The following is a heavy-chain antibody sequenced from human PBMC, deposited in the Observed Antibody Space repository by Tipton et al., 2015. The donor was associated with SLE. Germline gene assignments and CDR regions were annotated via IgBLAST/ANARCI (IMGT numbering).Heavy chain of an antibody. CDR2: IGSSGGST. V-gene: IGHV3-23*01. CDR1: GFTFSTYA. Sequence: GSLRLSCAASGFTFSTYAMNWVRQAPGKGLEWVSSIGSSGGSTYYADSVRGRFTISRDNSKNILYLQMNSLRAEDTAVYYCAKELGVSSGWYYSFDYWGQGTLVTVSS. CDR3: AKELGVSSGWYYSFDY. D-gene: IGHD6-19*01. J-gene: IGHJ4*02.